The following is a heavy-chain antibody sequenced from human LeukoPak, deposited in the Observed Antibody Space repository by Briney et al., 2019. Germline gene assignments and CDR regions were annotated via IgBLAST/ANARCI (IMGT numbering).Heavy chain of an antibody. Sequence: PGGSLRLSWAAAGFIVSSNYISWVRQAPGKGLEWVSVIYSGGSTYYADSVKGRFTISRDNSKNTLYLQMNSLRAEDTAVYYCARVDNPYLVVYDSSGYPFDYWGQGTLVTVSS. CDR1: GFIVSSNY. J-gene: IGHJ4*02. CDR3: ARVDNPYLVVYDSSGYPFDY. D-gene: IGHD3-22*01. CDR2: IYSGGST. V-gene: IGHV3-66*01.